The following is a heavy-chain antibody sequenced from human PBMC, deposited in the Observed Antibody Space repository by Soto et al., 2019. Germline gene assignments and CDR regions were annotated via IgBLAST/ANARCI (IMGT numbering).Heavy chain of an antibody. D-gene: IGHD3-10*01. CDR1: GGSFSGYY. CDR3: ARLTMVRGVISLYYYYGMDV. CDR2: INHSGST. V-gene: IGHV4-34*01. J-gene: IGHJ6*02. Sequence: SPTLSLTCAVYGGSFSGYYWSWIRQPPGKGLEWIGEINHSGSTNYNPSLKSRVTISVDTSKNQFSLKLSSVTAADTAVYYCARLTMVRGVISLYYYYGMDVWGQGTTVTVSS.